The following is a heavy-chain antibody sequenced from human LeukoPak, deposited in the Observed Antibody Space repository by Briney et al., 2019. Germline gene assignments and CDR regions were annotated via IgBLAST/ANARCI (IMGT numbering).Heavy chain of an antibody. J-gene: IGHJ4*02. D-gene: IGHD3-9*01. Sequence: GGSLRLSCAASGFTFSNHYMHWVRQAPGKGLECVSSIGPYGATTLYADSVKGRFTISRDNSKKSLYLQLTSLRLEDAALYYCVKDLTGTWSFDYWGQGTLLTVSS. CDR3: VKDLTGTWSFDY. CDR2: IGPYGATT. CDR1: GFTFSNHY. V-gene: IGHV3-64D*06.